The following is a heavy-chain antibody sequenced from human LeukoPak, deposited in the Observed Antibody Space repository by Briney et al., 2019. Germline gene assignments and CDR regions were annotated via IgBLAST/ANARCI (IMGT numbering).Heavy chain of an antibody. D-gene: IGHD3-16*01. CDR2: ITSSDVST. CDR3: AKVTPLWGYSVLFGY. V-gene: IGHV3-23*01. Sequence: GGSLRLSCAASGFTFSNFAMSWVRQAPGKGLEWVSSITSSDVSTYYSDSVKGRFSISRDNSKSTLYLQMNSLRAEDTDVYYCAKVTPLWGYSVLFGYWGQGTLVTVSS. CDR1: GFTFSNFA. J-gene: IGHJ4*02.